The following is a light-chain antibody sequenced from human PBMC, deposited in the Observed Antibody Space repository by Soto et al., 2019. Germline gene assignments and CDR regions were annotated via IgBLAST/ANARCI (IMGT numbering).Light chain of an antibody. CDR1: TGDVGAYNF. J-gene: IGLJ3*02. CDR2: DAS. V-gene: IGLV2-11*01. CDR3: CSYAGSFTWV. Sequence: QSVLTQPRSVSGSPGQSVTISCTGTTGDVGAYNFVSWYQLHPGKAPKLMIYDASKRPSGVPDRFSASKSGNTASLTISGLQDDDEADYSCCSYAGSFTWVFGGGTTLTVL.